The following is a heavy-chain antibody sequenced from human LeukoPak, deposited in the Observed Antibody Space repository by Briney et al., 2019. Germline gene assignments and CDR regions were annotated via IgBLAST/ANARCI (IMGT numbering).Heavy chain of an antibody. CDR1: GGSFSGYY. Sequence: ETLSLTCAVYGGSFSGYYWSWIRQPPGKGLEWIGEINHSGSTNYNPSLKSRVTISVDTSKNRFSLKLSSVTAADTAVYYCARGLNYDYWGQGTLVTVSS. CDR2: INHSGST. V-gene: IGHV4-34*01. J-gene: IGHJ4*02. CDR3: ARGLNYDY. D-gene: IGHD4-11*01.